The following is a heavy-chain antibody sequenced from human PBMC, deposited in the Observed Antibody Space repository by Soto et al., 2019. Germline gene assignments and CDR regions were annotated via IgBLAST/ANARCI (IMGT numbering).Heavy chain of an antibody. V-gene: IGHV4-31*03. Sequence: SETLYLTCTVSGGSISRGGYYWSWIRQNPGKGLEWIGYTYKSVSTNYNKSLKSRVTISVDTSKNQFSLKLTSVTAADTAVYYCARDPAPWGQGTLVT. CDR1: GGSISRGGYY. J-gene: IGHJ5*02. CDR3: ARDPAP. CDR2: TYKSVST.